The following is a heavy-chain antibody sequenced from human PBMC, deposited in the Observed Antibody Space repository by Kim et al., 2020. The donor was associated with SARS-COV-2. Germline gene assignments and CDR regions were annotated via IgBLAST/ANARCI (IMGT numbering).Heavy chain of an antibody. Sequence: SCDISAYAETVNGRFTISRDKSKNTLCLQMSSLRAEDTAMYYCANPQQPDYWGQGTLVTVSS. V-gene: IGHV3-23*01. CDR2: SCDIS. CDR3: ANPQQPDY. D-gene: IGHD6-13*01. J-gene: IGHJ4*02.